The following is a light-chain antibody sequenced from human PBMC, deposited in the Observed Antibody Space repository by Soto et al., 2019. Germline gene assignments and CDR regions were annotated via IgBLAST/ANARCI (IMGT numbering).Light chain of an antibody. Sequence: QSALTQPASVSGSPGQSITISCTGTNSDVGSYIYVSWYQHHPGKVPKLLIYEINKRPSGVPDRFSGSKSGNTASLTVSGLQAEDEADYYCSSFAGSNNFPYVFGTGTKVTVL. CDR3: SSFAGSNNFPYV. CDR1: NSDVGSYIY. J-gene: IGLJ1*01. V-gene: IGLV2-8*01. CDR2: EIN.